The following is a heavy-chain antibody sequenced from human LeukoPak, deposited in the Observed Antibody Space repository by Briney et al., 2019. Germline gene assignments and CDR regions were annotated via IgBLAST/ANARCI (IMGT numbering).Heavy chain of an antibody. CDR3: ARDFAFRLDY. V-gene: IGHV3-7*04. J-gene: IGHJ4*02. Sequence: GESLRLSCAASGFTFSNYYMSWVRQAPGKGLEWVAKIKEDGSDKYYVGSLKGRFTISRDNAKNSLYLQMNSLRAEDTAVYYCARDFAFRLDYWGQGTLLTVSS. CDR1: GFTFSNYY. D-gene: IGHD3-10*01. CDR2: IKEDGSDK.